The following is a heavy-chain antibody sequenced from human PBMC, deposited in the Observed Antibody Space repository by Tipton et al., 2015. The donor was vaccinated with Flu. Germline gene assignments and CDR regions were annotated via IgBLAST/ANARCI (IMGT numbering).Heavy chain of an antibody. CDR3: ARVPDSSWYFDL. J-gene: IGHJ2*01. Sequence: SVKGRFTISRDIPKNTLYLQMNSLRAEDTAVYYCARVPDSSWYFDLWGRGTLVTVSS. V-gene: IGHV3-30*01. D-gene: IGHD5-18*01.